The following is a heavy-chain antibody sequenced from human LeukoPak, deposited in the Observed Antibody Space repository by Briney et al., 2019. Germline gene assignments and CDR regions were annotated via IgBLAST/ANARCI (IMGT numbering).Heavy chain of an antibody. V-gene: IGHV4-30-4*08. D-gene: IGHD3-16*01. J-gene: IGHJ4*02. CDR2: IYYSGST. CDR3: ARDLRFRGHY. CDR1: GGSISSGDYY. Sequence: MSSETLSLTCTVSGGSISSGDYYWSWIRQPPGKGLEWIGYIYYSGSTYYNPSLKSRVTISVDTSKNQFSLKLSSVTAADTAVYYCARDLRFRGHYWGQGTLVTVSS.